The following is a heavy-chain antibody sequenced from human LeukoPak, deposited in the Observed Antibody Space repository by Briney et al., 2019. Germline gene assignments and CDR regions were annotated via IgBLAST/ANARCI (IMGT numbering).Heavy chain of an antibody. J-gene: IGHJ3*02. V-gene: IGHV4-59*01. CDR1: GGSINNYY. D-gene: IGHD2-15*01. Sequence: SETLSLTCTVSGGSINNYYWDWIRQPPGKGLEWIGYIYYSGNTNYNPSLKSRVTISVDTSKNQFSLKLSSVTAADTAVYYCARETQGFLDIWGQGTMVTFSS. CDR2: IYYSGNT. CDR3: ARETQGFLDI.